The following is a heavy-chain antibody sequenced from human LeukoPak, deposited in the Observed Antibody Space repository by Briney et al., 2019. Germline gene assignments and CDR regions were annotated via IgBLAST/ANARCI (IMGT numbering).Heavy chain of an antibody. CDR2: TSYDGSDK. J-gene: IGHJ6*02. Sequence: GGSLRLSCAASGFTFSSYAMHWVRQAPGKGLEWVAVTSYDGSDKYYADSVKGRFTISRDNSKNTTYLQMNSLRAKDTAVYYCARVGTVTHYYYYYGMDVWGQGTTVTVSS. CDR3: ARVGTVTHYYYYYGMDV. D-gene: IGHD4-17*01. V-gene: IGHV3-30*04. CDR1: GFTFSSYA.